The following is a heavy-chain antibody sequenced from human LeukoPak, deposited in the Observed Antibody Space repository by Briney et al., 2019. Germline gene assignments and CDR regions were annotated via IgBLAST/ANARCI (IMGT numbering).Heavy chain of an antibody. D-gene: IGHD6-19*01. Sequence: GGSLRLSCAASGFTFSSYSMNWVRQAPGKGLEWVSSISSSSGYIYYADSVKGRFTISRDNAKNSLYLQMNSLRAEDTAVYYCARAYSSGWSRVAFDIWGQGTMVTVSS. J-gene: IGHJ3*02. CDR2: ISSSSGYI. CDR1: GFTFSSYS. V-gene: IGHV3-21*01. CDR3: ARAYSSGWSRVAFDI.